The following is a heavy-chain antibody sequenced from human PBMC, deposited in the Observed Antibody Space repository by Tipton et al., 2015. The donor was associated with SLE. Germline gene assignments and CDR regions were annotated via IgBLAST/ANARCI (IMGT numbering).Heavy chain of an antibody. CDR3: VKDGGFSSSGRGEIQH. Sequence: SLRLSCVASGFTFSLYGMHWVRQAPGKGLEWVAVIPYDGRDKYYVDSVKGRFTISRDNSKNTVYLQMNSLRVEDTAMYYCVKDGGFSSSGRGEIQHWGQRTQVSVS. J-gene: IGHJ1*01. CDR2: IPYDGRDK. CDR1: GFTFSLYG. V-gene: IGHV3-30*18. D-gene: IGHD6-13*01.